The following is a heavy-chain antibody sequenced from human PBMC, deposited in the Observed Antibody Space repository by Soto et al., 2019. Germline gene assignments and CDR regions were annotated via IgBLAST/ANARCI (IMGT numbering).Heavy chain of an antibody. V-gene: IGHV1-18*01. J-gene: IGHJ5*01. CDR2: MSPYNGHT. CDR1: GYPFTVFG. D-gene: IGHD3-10*01. CDR3: ARDPGGARGFDF. Sequence: QVQLMQSGPEVKKPGASVKVSCKASGYPFTVFGISWVRQAPGQGLEWMGWMSPYNGHTNYAQKLQGRVTMTPDTTTSTAYMELRRLRSDDTAVYYCARDPGGARGFDFWGQGTLVTVSS.